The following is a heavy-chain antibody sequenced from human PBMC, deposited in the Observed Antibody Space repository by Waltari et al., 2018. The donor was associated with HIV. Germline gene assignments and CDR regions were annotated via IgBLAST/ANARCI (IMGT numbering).Heavy chain of an antibody. Sequence: EVQLVESGGGLVQPGGRLKLSCAASGFSFGNYWMTWVRQAPGKGLEWVVNIKEDGSEKNYVDSVRGRFTISRDNAKNSLYLQMNSLRVEDTAMYYCATDVGQWLVRYWGQGTLVTVSS. D-gene: IGHD6-19*01. CDR1: GFSFGNYW. V-gene: IGHV3-7*01. CDR3: ATDVGQWLVRY. CDR2: IKEDGSEK. J-gene: IGHJ4*02.